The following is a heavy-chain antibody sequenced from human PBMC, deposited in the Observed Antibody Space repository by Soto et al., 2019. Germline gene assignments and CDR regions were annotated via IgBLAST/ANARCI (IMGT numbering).Heavy chain of an antibody. J-gene: IGHJ6*02. CDR1: GFTFSSYG. CDR2: ISYDGSNK. CDR3: AKGRSRDGYNIHPSYYYYGMDA. D-gene: IGHD5-12*01. Sequence: GGSLRLSCAASGFTFSSYGMHWVRQAPGKGLEWVAVISYDGSNKYYADSVKGRFTISRDNSKNTLYLQMNSLRAEDTAVYYCAKGRSRDGYNIHPSYYYYGMDAWGQGTTVTVSS. V-gene: IGHV3-30*18.